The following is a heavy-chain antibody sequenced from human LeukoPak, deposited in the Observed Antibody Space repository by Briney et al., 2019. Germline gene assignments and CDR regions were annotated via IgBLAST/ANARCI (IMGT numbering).Heavy chain of an antibody. Sequence: PGGSLRLSCAASGLTFSSYSMNWVRQAPGKGLEWVAVISYDGSNKYYADSVKGRFTISRDNSKNTLYLQMNSLRAEDTAVYYCARSVRVVVPAAPDYWGQGTLVTVSS. CDR1: GLTFSSYS. CDR3: ARSVRVVVPAAPDY. J-gene: IGHJ4*02. CDR2: ISYDGSNK. D-gene: IGHD2-2*01. V-gene: IGHV3-30*03.